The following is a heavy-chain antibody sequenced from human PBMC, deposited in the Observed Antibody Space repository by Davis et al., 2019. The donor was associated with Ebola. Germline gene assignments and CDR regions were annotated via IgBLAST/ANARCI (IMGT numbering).Heavy chain of an antibody. Sequence: GESLKISCAASGFTFSSYAMHWVRQAPGKGLEYVSAISSNGGSTYYANSVKGRFTISRDNSKNTLYLQMSSLRVEDTAVYYCVKDRSGKYAFDIWGQGTMATVSS. V-gene: IGHV3-64*01. CDR2: ISSNGGST. J-gene: IGHJ3*02. D-gene: IGHD1-26*01. CDR3: VKDRSGKYAFDI. CDR1: GFTFSSYA.